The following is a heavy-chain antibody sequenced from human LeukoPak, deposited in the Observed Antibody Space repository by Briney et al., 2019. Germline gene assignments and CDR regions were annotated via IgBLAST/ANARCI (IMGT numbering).Heavy chain of an antibody. D-gene: IGHD6-13*01. V-gene: IGHV4-39*07. J-gene: IGHJ4*02. CDR1: GGSISSSSYY. Sequence: SETLSLTCTVSGGSISSSSYYWGWIRQPPGKGLEWIGSIYYSGSTYYNPSLKSRVTISVDTSKNQFSLKLSSVTAADTAVYYCASFSGSWYVGDYWGQGTLVTVSS. CDR2: IYYSGST. CDR3: ASFSGSWYVGDY.